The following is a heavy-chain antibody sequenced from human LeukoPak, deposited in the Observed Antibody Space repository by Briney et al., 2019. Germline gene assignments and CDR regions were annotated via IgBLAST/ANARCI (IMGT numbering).Heavy chain of an antibody. J-gene: IGHJ3*02. D-gene: IGHD1-26*01. CDR2: INPSGGST. CDR1: GYTFTSYY. CDR3: ARPGYSGSYYHAFDI. Sequence: ASVKVSCKASGYTFTSYYMHWVRQAHGQGLEWMGIINPSGGSTSYAQKFQGRVTMTRDTSTSTVYMELSSLRSEDTAVYYCARPGYSGSYYHAFDIWGQGTMVTVSS. V-gene: IGHV1-46*01.